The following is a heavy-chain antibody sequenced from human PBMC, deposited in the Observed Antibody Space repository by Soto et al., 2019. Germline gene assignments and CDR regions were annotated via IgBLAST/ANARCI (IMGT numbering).Heavy chain of an antibody. Sequence: SATLSLTCAVSGVSISSGNWWTWVRQTPQRGLEYIGEIFHDGTANYYPSFERRVAISVDTSKNQFSLKLTSVTAADTAIYFCARLVYDTRLNYMYFDFWGQGALVTVSS. V-gene: IGHV4-4*02. CDR2: IFHDGTA. CDR1: GVSISSGNW. CDR3: ARLVYDTRLNYMYFDF. J-gene: IGHJ4*02. D-gene: IGHD3-10*01.